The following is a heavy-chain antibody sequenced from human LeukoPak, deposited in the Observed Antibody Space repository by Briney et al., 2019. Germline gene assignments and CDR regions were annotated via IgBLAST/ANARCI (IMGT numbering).Heavy chain of an antibody. CDR1: GFTCSAYN. D-gene: IGHD3-16*02. CDR3: ARELNGESSLPRSLDY. V-gene: IGHV3-11*04. J-gene: IGHJ4*02. Sequence: GGSLRFSGAAAGFTCSAYNMNWNRQAPGKGLKGVSYISISGSTSYYADSVKGRFTISRDKAKDSLYLIMHSLRDEDTSWIYCARELNGESSLPRSLDYWGQGTLVTVSS. CDR2: ISISGSTS.